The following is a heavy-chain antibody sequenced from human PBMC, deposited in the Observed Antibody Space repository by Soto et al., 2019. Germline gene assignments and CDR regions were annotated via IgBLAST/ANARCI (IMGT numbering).Heavy chain of an antibody. CDR3: AKDREGAYYYYMDV. V-gene: IGHV3-9*01. CDR2: ISWNSGSI. J-gene: IGHJ6*03. CDR1: GFTFDDYA. Sequence: EVQLVESGGGLVQPGRSLRLSCAASGFTFDDYAMHWVRQAPGKGLEWVSGISWNSGSIGYADSVKGRFTISRDNAKNSLYLQMNSLRAEDTALYYCAKDREGAYYYYMDVWGKGTTVTVSS.